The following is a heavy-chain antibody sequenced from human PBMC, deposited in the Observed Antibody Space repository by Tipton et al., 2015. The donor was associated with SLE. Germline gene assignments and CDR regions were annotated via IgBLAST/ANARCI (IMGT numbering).Heavy chain of an antibody. J-gene: IGHJ4*02. V-gene: IGHV4-61*02. CDR2: IYNSGIT. CDR3: ARGYCSDGVCYGFGFFDY. Sequence: TLSLTCTVSGDSFSSGSSSWNWVRQPAGKGLEWIGLIYNSGITNYNPSLQSRVTLSVDMSKNQFSLRLSSVTAADTAVYFCARGYCSDGVCYGFGFFDYWGQGNLVTVSS. D-gene: IGHD2-8*01. CDR1: GDSFSSGSSS.